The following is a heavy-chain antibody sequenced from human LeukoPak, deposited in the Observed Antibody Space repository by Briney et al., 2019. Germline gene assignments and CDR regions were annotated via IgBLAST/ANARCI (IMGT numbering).Heavy chain of an antibody. CDR1: GASINDNNYY. V-gene: IGHV4-39*07. CDR3: ARDSPMVVPFDY. D-gene: IGHD3-10*01. J-gene: IGHJ4*02. Sequence: SETLSLTCTVSGASINDNNYYWGWIRQPSGKGLEWIGSVFYTGSTYYNPSLKSRVTISIDTSKNQFSLNPTFVTAVDTAVYYCARDSPMVVPFDYWGQGTLVTVSS. CDR2: VFYTGST.